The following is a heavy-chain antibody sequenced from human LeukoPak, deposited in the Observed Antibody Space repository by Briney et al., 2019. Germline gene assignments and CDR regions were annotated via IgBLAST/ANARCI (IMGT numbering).Heavy chain of an antibody. Sequence: GGSLRLSCAASGFTFSSYSMNWVRQAAGKGLEWVSSISSSSSYIYYADSVKGRFTISRDNAKNSLYLQMNSLRAEDTAVYYCLIAAAGTGYFQHWGQGTLVTVSS. J-gene: IGHJ1*01. D-gene: IGHD6-13*01. CDR3: LIAAAGTGYFQH. CDR2: ISSSSSYI. V-gene: IGHV3-21*01. CDR1: GFTFSSYS.